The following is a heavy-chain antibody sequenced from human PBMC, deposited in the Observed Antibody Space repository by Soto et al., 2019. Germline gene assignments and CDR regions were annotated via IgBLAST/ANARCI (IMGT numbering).Heavy chain of an antibody. V-gene: IGHV5-10-1*01. J-gene: IGHJ6*02. CDR3: ARHTAMVVYYYGMDV. Sequence: XESLKMSCKGSGYSFTRYWISWVRQMPGKGLEWMGRIDPSDSYTNYSPSFQGHVSSSADKSISTAYLQWSSLKASDTAMYYCARHTAMVVYYYGMDVWGQGTTVSVSS. D-gene: IGHD5-18*01. CDR1: GYSFTRYW. CDR2: IDPSDSYT.